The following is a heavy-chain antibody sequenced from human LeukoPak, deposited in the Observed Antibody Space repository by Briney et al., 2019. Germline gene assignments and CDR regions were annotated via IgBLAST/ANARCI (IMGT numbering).Heavy chain of an antibody. Sequence: SETLSLTCTVSGGSITSGGYYWGWIRQPPGKGLEWIGSVYYSGSIHYNPSLKSRVTISADTSKNQISLKLSSVTAADTAVYYCARLRGYSYAGDYWGQGSLVTVSS. D-gene: IGHD5-18*01. CDR2: VYYSGSI. J-gene: IGHJ4*02. CDR3: ARLRGYSYAGDY. CDR1: GGSITSGGYY. V-gene: IGHV4-39*07.